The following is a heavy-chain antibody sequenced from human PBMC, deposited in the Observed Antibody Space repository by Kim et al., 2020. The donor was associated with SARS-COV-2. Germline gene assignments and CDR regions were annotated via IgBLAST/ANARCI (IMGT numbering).Heavy chain of an antibody. Sequence: VKGRLNISRDKSKNTLYLQMNSLRAEDTAVYYCAKGLSDYYDSRGYYYFDYWGQGTLVTVSS. CDR3: AKGLSDYYDSRGYYYFDY. V-gene: IGHV3-23*01. J-gene: IGHJ4*02. D-gene: IGHD3-22*01.